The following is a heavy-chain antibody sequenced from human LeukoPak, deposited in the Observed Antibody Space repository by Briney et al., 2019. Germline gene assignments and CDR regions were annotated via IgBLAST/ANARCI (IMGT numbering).Heavy chain of an antibody. CDR2: ISYDGSNK. D-gene: IGHD4-11*01. CDR1: GFTFSSYA. V-gene: IGHV3-30-3*01. CDR3: AKDTALSSNYGSGYMDV. J-gene: IGHJ6*03. Sequence: GGSLRLSCAASGFTFSSYAMHWVRQAPGKGLEWVAVISYDGSNKYYADSVKGRFTISRDNSKNTLYLQMNSLRAEDTAVYFCAKDTALSSNYGSGYMDVWGKGTTVIVSS.